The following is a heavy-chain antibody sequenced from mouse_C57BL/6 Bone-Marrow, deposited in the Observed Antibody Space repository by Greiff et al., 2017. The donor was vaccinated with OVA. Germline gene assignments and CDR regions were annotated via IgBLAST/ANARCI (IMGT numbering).Heavy chain of an antibody. CDR2: TFYSGIT. CDR3: ARGTTVVATDWYCGG. D-gene: IGHD1-1*01. CDR1: GFSITSDCY. Sequence: VQLKESGPSLVRPSHTLSLTCTVTGFSITSDCYWIWIRQFPGNKLEYIGYTFYSGITYYNPSLENRTYITRDTSKNQFSLKLSAVTTEDTATYYCARGTTVVATDWYCGGWGTGTTVTVSS. J-gene: IGHJ1*03. V-gene: IGHV3-3*01.